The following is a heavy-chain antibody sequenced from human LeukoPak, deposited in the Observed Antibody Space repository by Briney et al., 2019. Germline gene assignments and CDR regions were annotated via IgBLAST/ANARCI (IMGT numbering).Heavy chain of an antibody. CDR3: TRDHYDFWSSYWYAFDL. V-gene: IGHV3-48*04. J-gene: IGHJ3*01. CDR2: ISSSSEVK. Sequence: AGGSLRLSCSASEFNFNSFGMNWVRQAPGKGPEWISYISSSSEVKHYADSVKGRFTISRDNDKNSLFLQMDRLRAEDTAVYFCTRDHYDFWSSYWYAFDLWGQGTKVTVSS. D-gene: IGHD3-3*01. CDR1: EFNFNSFG.